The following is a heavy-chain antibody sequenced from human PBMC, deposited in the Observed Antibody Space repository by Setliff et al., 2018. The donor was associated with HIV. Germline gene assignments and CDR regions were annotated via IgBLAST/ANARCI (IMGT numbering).Heavy chain of an antibody. CDR2: INHSGST. CDR1: GGSFSGYY. V-gene: IGHV4-34*01. D-gene: IGHD1-26*01. J-gene: IGHJ2*01. Sequence: SETLSLTCAVYGGSFSGYYWSWIRQPPGKGLEWIGEINHSGSTYYNPSLKSRVTISVDRSRNQFSLTLSSVTAADTATYYCARAFANSGAYRGYWYFDLWGRGTLVTVSS. CDR3: ARAFANSGAYRGYWYFDL.